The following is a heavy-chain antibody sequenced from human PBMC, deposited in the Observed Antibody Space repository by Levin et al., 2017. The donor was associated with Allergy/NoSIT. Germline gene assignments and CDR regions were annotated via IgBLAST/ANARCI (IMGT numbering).Heavy chain of an antibody. CDR2: IRNKAHGGTT. CDR1: GSTFGDYA. D-gene: IGHD3-16*02. Sequence: GESLKISCTGSGSTFGDYAMSWVRQAPGKGLEWVGFIRNKAHGGTTEYAASVKGRLTISRDDSKSIAYLQMNSLKTEDTAVYFCARGGPPNYDYNWGSYRDGYFDYWGQGTLVTVSS. J-gene: IGHJ4*02. V-gene: IGHV3-49*04. CDR3: ARGGPPNYDYNWGSYRDGYFDY.